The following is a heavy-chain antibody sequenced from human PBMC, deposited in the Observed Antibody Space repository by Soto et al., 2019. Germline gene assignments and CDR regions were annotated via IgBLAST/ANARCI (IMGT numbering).Heavy chain of an antibody. Sequence: QVQLVESGGGVVKPGRSLRLSCAASGFTFSSYAMHWVRQAPGKGLEWVAVICYDGSNKYYAYSVKGRFTIAKDNSKNTLDLQMNSLRAEDTAVYYCARVWSGQNTAGWFDPWGQGSLVTVSS. D-gene: IGHD3-3*01. V-gene: IGHV3-30-3*01. CDR1: GFTFSSYA. CDR3: ARVWSGQNTAGWFDP. CDR2: ICYDGSNK. J-gene: IGHJ5*02.